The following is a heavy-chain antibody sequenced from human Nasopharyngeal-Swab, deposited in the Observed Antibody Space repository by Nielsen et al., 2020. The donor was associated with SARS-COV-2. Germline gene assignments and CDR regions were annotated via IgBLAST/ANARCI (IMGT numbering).Heavy chain of an antibody. J-gene: IGHJ6*02. V-gene: IGHV1-46*01. CDR2: INPSGGST. Sequence: ASVKVSCKASGYTFTSYYMHWVRQAPGQGLEWMGIINPSGGSTSYAQKFQGRVTMTRDTSTSTVYMELSSLRSEDTAVYYCARDKTVVVAEATDYYYGMDVWGQGTTVTVSS. D-gene: IGHD2-15*01. CDR1: GYTFTSYY. CDR3: ARDKTVVVAEATDYYYGMDV.